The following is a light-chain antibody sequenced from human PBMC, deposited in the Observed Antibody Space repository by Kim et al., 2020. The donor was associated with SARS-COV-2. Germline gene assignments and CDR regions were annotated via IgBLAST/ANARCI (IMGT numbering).Light chain of an antibody. CDR1: SRPFSKRY. CDR2: EDY. CDR3: QSYEDPSVV. V-gene: IGLV6-57*03. Sequence: GNVSCPRSSRPFSKRYVRWVQPRTGRGPTTVIFEDYQRPSGVPDRFSGSVDSSSNSASLPISGLKTEDEGDYYCQSYEDPSVVFGGGTQLTVL. J-gene: IGLJ2*01.